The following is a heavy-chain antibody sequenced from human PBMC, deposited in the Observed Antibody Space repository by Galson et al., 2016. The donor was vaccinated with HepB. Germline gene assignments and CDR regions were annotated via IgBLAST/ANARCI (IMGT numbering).Heavy chain of an antibody. V-gene: IGHV1-69*13. CDR1: GGTFRSYA. CDR2: IIPFFGST. D-gene: IGHD5-12*01. CDR3: ARERRYSGVDSYQAGERFDQ. J-gene: IGHJ4*02. Sequence: SVKVSCKASGGTFRSYAFSWVRQAPGQGLELMGRIIPFFGSTNFAQKFQGRLTITADESTSTAYLDLSSLRSEDTAVCYCARERRYSGVDSYQAGERFDQWGQGTLVTVSS.